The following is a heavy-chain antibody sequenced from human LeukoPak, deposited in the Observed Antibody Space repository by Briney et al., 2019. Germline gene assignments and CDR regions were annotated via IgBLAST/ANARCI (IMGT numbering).Heavy chain of an antibody. J-gene: IGHJ3*01. Sequence: GESLKISCVTSGFSFSNFGMSWVRQFPGKGLEFVSSISGSGYTTFYAESVKGRFTVSRDNSINTVYLQMNSLRAEDTAFYYCARIGGTKPTDAFDFWGQGTMLTVSS. D-gene: IGHD3-3*01. CDR1: GFSFSNFG. CDR3: ARIGGTKPTDAFDF. CDR2: ISGSGYTT. V-gene: IGHV3-23*01.